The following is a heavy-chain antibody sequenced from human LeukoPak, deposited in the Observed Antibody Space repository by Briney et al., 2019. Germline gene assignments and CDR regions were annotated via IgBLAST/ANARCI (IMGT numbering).Heavy chain of an antibody. CDR2: IYYTGSA. J-gene: IGHJ6*02. Sequence: PSETLSLTCIVSGGSIRPYYWNWLRQPPGKGLEWIGYIYYTGSANYNPSFASRLTISIDTSKKQFSLRLNSVTAADTAGYFCAREHYDFYGMDVWGQGTTVTVSS. V-gene: IGHV4-59*01. D-gene: IGHD3-3*01. CDR1: GGSIRPYY. CDR3: AREHYDFYGMDV.